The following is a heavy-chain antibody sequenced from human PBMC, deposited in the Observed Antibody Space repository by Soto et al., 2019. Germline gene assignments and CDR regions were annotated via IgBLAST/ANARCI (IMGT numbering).Heavy chain of an antibody. D-gene: IGHD2-8*02. CDR3: ARGDYGTGGYPFPYFDY. CDR1: GYTFTSYD. J-gene: IGHJ4*02. V-gene: IGHV1-8*01. Sequence: ASVKVSCKASGYTFTSYDINWVRQATGQGLEWMGWMNPNSGNTGYAQKFQGRVTMTRNTSISTAYMELSSLTSDDTAVYYCARGDYGTGGYPFPYFDYWGQGTLVTVSS. CDR2: MNPNSGNT.